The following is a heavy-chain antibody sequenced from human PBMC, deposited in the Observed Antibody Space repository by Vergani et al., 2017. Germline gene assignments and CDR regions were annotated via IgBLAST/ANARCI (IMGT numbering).Heavy chain of an antibody. CDR3: ARERAYDGDYVGEQGNGFDP. Sequence: QVQLVQSGAEVKKPGASVKVSCKASGYTFTSYGISWVRQAPGQGLEWMGWISAYNGNTNYAQKLQGRVTMTTDTSTSTAYMELRSLRSDDTAVYYCARERAYDGDYVGEQGNGFDPWGQGTLVTVSS. CDR1: GYTFTSYG. J-gene: IGHJ5*02. V-gene: IGHV1-18*01. D-gene: IGHD4-17*01. CDR2: ISAYNGNT.